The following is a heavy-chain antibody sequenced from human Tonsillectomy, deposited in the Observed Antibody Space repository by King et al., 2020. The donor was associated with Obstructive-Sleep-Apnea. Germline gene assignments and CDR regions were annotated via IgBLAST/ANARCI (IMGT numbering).Heavy chain of an antibody. D-gene: IGHD4-17*01. Sequence: VQLVESGGGVVQPGRSLRLSCAASGFTFSSYGMHWVRQAPGKGLEWVAFIRYDGSNKYYADSVKGRFTISRDNSKNTLYLQMNSLRAEDTAVYYCAKAYGDYRTQSDYWGQGTLVTVSS. CDR1: GFTFSSYG. V-gene: IGHV3-30*02. CDR3: AKAYGDYRTQSDY. J-gene: IGHJ4*02. CDR2: IRYDGSNK.